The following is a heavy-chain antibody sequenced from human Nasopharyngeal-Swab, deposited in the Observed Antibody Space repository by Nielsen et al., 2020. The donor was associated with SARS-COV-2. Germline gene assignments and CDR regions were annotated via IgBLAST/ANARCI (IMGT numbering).Heavy chain of an antibody. CDR2: ISAYNGNT. J-gene: IGHJ3*02. Sequence: ASVKVSCKASGYTFTSYGISWVRQAPGQGLEWMGWISAYNGNTNYAQKVQGRVTMTTDTSTSTAYMELRSLRSDDTAVYYSARGGGGGHMITFGGVIVMDAFDIWGQGTMVTVSS. CDR3: ARGGGGGHMITFGGVIVMDAFDI. D-gene: IGHD3-16*02. V-gene: IGHV1-18*01. CDR1: GYTFTSYG.